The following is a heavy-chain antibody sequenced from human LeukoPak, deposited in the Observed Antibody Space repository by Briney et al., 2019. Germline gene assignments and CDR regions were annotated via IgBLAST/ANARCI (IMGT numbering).Heavy chain of an antibody. CDR3: ARVSYDILTGYASRGFDP. CDR1: GYTFTGYY. V-gene: IGHV1-69*13. D-gene: IGHD3-9*01. J-gene: IGHJ5*02. CDR2: IIPIFGTA. Sequence: SVKVSCKAYGYTFTGYYMHWVRQAPGQGLEWMGGIIPIFGTANYAQKFQGRVTITADESTSTAYMELSSLRSEDTAVYYCARVSYDILTGYASRGFDPWGQGTLVTVSS.